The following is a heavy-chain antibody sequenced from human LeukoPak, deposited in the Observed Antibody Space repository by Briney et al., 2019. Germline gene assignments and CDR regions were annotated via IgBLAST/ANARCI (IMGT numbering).Heavy chain of an antibody. D-gene: IGHD3-3*01. CDR1: GFTFSTYS. CDR3: ARETPGGEWLLFDY. J-gene: IGHJ4*02. V-gene: IGHV3-21*01. CDR2: ISSGSSYI. Sequence: PGGPLRLSCAASGFTFSTYSMNWVRQAPGKGLEWVSSISSGSSYIYYADSVKGRFTISRDNAKNSLYLQMNSLRAEDTAVYYCARETPGGEWLLFDYWGQGTLVTVSS.